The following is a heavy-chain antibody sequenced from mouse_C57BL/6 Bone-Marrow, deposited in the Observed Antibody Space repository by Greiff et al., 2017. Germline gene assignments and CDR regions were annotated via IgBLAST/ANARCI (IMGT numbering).Heavy chain of an antibody. D-gene: IGHD1-1*01. CDR2: IDPEDGET. CDR3: TRSHIGYGTNY. V-gene: IGHV14-2*01. Sequence: EVQLQQSGAELVKPGASVKLSCTASGFNIKDYYIHWVKQRTEQGLEWIGRIDPEDGETKYAPKFQDKATITADTSSNTAYLQLSSLTSEDTAVYYCTRSHIGYGTNYWGQGTTLTVSS. CDR1: GFNIKDYY. J-gene: IGHJ2*01.